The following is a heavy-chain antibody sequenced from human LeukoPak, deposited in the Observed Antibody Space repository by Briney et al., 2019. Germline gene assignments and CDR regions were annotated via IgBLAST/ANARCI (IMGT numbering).Heavy chain of an antibody. CDR3: AKRIYSGYDFPVYFDY. V-gene: IGHV4-34*01. CDR1: GGSFSGYY. D-gene: IGHD5-12*01. Sequence: SETLSLTCAVYGGSFSGYYWSWIRQPPGKGLEWIGEINHSGSTNYNPSLKSRVTISVDTSKNQFSLKLSSVTAADTAVYYCAKRIYSGYDFPVYFDYWGQGTLVTVSS. CDR2: INHSGST. J-gene: IGHJ4*02.